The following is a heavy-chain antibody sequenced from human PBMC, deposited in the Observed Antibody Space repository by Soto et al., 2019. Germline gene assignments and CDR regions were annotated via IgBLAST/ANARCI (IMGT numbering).Heavy chain of an antibody. V-gene: IGHV5-51*01. D-gene: IGHD2-2*01. J-gene: IGHJ4*02. CDR2: IYPGDSDS. Sequence: GESLKISCKGSGFTFTSYWIAWVRQMPGKGLEWMGIIYPGDSDSSYSPSFQGQVTISADKSINTAYLHWSSLKASDTAIYYCAKHEGYCSNTACSNFDYWGQGTLVTVSS. CDR3: AKHEGYCSNTACSNFDY. CDR1: GFTFTSYW.